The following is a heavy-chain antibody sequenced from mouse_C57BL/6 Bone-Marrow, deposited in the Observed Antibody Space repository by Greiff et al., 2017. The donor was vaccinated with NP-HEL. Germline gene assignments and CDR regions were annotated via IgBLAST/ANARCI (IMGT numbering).Heavy chain of an antibody. J-gene: IGHJ4*01. Sequence: VQLQESGAELARPGASVKMSCKASGYTFTSYTMHWVKQRPGQGLEWIGYINPSSGYTKYNQKFKVKAILTADKASSLAYMQRGSLTSEDSAVYYCARSLWDCNAMDYWGHAATVTV. CDR2: INPSSGYT. D-gene: IGHD4-1*01. CDR1: GYTFTSYT. V-gene: IGHV1-4*01. CDR3: ARSLWDCNAMDY.